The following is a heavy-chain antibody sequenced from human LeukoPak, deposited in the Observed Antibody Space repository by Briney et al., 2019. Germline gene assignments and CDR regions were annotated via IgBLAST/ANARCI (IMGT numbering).Heavy chain of an antibody. CDR2: IYTSGSA. CDR3: AKSGGYGLIDY. D-gene: IGHD1-26*01. CDR1: GGSISSNNYY. Sequence: SETLSLTCTVSGGSISSNNYYWSWIRQPAGKGLEWIGRIYTSGSANYNPSLKSRVTISVDTSKNQFSLQLTSVTAADTAVYYCAKSGGYGLIDYWGQGTRVTVSS. J-gene: IGHJ4*02. V-gene: IGHV4-61*02.